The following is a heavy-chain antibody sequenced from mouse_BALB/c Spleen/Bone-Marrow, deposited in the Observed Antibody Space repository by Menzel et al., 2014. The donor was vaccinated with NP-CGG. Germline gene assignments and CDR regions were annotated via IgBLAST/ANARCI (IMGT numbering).Heavy chain of an antibody. CDR2: ILPGSGIT. CDR3: TRRGSYYRYLDY. D-gene: IGHD2-14*01. CDR1: GYTFSSYW. Sequence: VKLVESGAELMKPGASVKISCKATGYTFSSYWIEWVKQRPGHGLEWIGEILPGSGITNYNEKFKGKATFTADTSSNTAYMQLSSLTSEDSAVYYCTRRGSYYRYLDYWGQGTTLTVSS. J-gene: IGHJ2*01. V-gene: IGHV1-9*01.